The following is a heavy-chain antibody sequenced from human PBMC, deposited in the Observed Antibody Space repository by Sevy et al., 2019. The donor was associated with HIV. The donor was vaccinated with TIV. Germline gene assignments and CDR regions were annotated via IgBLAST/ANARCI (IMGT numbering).Heavy chain of an antibody. V-gene: IGHV5-51*01. CDR1: GYSFTSYW. D-gene: IGHD5-12*01. Sequence: GESLKISCKGSGYSFTSYWIGWVRQIPGKGLEWMGIIYPGDSDTRYSPSFQGQVTISADKSISTAYLQWSSLKASDTAMYYCARQRKDGYNLPNWYFDLWGRGTLVTVSS. CDR3: ARQRKDGYNLPNWYFDL. J-gene: IGHJ2*01. CDR2: IYPGDSDT.